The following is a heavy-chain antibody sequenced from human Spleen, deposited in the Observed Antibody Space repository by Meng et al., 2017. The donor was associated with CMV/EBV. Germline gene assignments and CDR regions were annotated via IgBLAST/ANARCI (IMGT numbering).Heavy chain of an antibody. CDR3: AREYRLKYDSSGFDF. D-gene: IGHD3-22*01. CDR2: IYSGGST. Sequence: ESLKVSCAASGFTVSSNYMSWVRQAPGKGLEWVSVIYSGGSTYYADSVKGRFTISRDNSKNTLYLQMNSLGAEDTAVYYCAREYRLKYDSSGFDFWGQGTLVTVSS. J-gene: IGHJ4*02. V-gene: IGHV3-53*01. CDR1: GFTVSSNY.